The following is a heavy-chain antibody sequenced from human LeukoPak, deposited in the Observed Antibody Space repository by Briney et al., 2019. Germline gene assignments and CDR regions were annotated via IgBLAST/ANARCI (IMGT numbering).Heavy chain of an antibody. V-gene: IGHV3-30*04. CDR2: ISYDGSNK. J-gene: IGHJ5*02. CDR3: ARPSNGP. Sequence: GGSLRLSCAASGLTFSSYAMHWVRQAPGKGLEWVAVISYDGSNKYYADSVKGRFTISRDNSKNTLYLQMNSLRAEDTAVYYCARPSNGPWGQGTLVTVSS. CDR1: GLTFSSYA.